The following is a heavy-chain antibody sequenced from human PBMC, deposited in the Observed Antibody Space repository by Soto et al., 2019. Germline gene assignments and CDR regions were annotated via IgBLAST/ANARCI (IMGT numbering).Heavy chain of an antibody. CDR3: ARSNREYGSGGSCYKMDV. J-gene: IGHJ6*02. Sequence: QVQLVQSGAEVKKPGSSVKVSCKASGGTYSSYAISWVRQAPGQGLEWMGGIIPIFGTANYAQKFQGRVTITADESKSTAYMELSSLRSEYTAVYYCARSNREYGSGGSCYKMDVWGQGTTVTVSS. CDR2: IIPIFGTA. CDR1: GGTYSSYA. D-gene: IGHD2-15*01. V-gene: IGHV1-69*01.